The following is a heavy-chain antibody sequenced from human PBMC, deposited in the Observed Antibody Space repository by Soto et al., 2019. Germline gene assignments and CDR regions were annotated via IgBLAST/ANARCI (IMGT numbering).Heavy chain of an antibody. D-gene: IGHD3-3*01. V-gene: IGHV4-59*08. J-gene: IGHJ6*03. CDR1: GGSISSYY. Sequence: SETLSLTCTVSGGSISSYYWSWIRQPPGKGLEWIGNIYYSGSTYYNPSPKSRVTISVDTSKNQFSLKLSSVTAADTAVYYCARHVTIFGVVIPQYYYYMDVWGKGTTVTVSS. CDR2: IYYSGST. CDR3: ARHVTIFGVVIPQYYYYMDV.